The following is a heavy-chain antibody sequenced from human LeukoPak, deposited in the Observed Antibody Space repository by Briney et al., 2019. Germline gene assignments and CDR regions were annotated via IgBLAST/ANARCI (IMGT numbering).Heavy chain of an antibody. CDR1: GYSISSSTYY. CDR3: ARHAPYYYDSSGYST. D-gene: IGHD3-22*01. J-gene: IGHJ4*02. V-gene: IGHV4-39*01. CDR2: VYYSGST. Sequence: SETLSLTCTVSGYSISSSTYYWGWIRQPPGKGLEWIGNVYYSGSTYYNPSLKSRVTISVDTSKNQFSLNLSPVTAADTAVYYCARHAPYYYDSSGYSTWGQGTLVTVSS.